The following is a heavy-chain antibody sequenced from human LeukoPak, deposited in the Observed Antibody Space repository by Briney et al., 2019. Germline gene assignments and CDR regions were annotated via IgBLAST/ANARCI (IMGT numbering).Heavy chain of an antibody. D-gene: IGHD6-6*01. V-gene: IGHV4-39*01. CDR2: FNYSGST. CDR1: GGSISSSSYY. CDR3: ARHPSLVPNWFAP. J-gene: IGHJ5*02. Sequence: SQPLSLTCTVSGGSISSSSYYWGWIRQPPGKGLGWIGSFNYSGSTYCNPSLKSRVTISVDSSKNQFSLKLSSVTAADTAVYYCARHPSLVPNWFAPWGQGTLVTVSS.